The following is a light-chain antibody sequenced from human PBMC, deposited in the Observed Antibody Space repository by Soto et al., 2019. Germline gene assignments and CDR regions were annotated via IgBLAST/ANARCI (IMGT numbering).Light chain of an antibody. J-gene: IGKJ1*01. Sequence: DIVMTQSPASLSVSPGERATLSCKASQSVSSNLAWYQQKPGQAPRLLIYGASTRATGIPARFSGSGSGTEFTLTISSLQSEDVAVYYCQQYNNWPRTFCQGTKVDIK. CDR3: QQYNNWPRT. V-gene: IGKV3-15*01. CDR1: QSVSSN. CDR2: GAS.